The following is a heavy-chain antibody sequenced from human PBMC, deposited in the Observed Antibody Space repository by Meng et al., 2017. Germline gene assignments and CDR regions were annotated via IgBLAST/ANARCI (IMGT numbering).Heavy chain of an antibody. Sequence: VQRQGSGPGGVRPPGTPSPSSPVSGHSVTVESHYWGWSRQRPGKGLGWIGYIDYGGSTSYNPSLRSRVTISVDTSNNQFSVKLSSVTAADTAVFYCARTRGDYYFDYWGQGTLVTVSS. CDR1: GHSVTVESHY. J-gene: IGHJ4*02. D-gene: IGHD3-16*01. CDR3: ARTRGDYYFDY. V-gene: IGHV4-61*01. CDR2: IDYGGST.